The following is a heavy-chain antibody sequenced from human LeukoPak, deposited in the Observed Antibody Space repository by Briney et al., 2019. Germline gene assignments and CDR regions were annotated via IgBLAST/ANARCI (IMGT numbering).Heavy chain of an antibody. J-gene: IGHJ4*02. V-gene: IGHV3-48*01. CDR2: IGEGGGTT. CDR3: ARVRLATDGLCFDY. Sequence: GGSLRLSCAASGFNLNFRTYNMIWVRQAPGKGLEWLSYIGEGGGTTHHAVSLRGRFTVSRDDAKNSLSLQMNSLRVEDTAVYFCARVRLATDGLCFDYWGQGTLVTVSS. D-gene: IGHD4-11*01. CDR1: GFNLNFRTYN.